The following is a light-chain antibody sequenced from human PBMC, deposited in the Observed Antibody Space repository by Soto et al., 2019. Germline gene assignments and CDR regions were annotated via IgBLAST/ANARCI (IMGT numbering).Light chain of an antibody. CDR2: GAS. J-gene: IGKJ1*01. CDR3: QQYGSLSWT. Sequence: DIVLTQSPGTLSLSPGERATLSCGASRTVIRNNLAWHQQKPGQAPRIIILGASGRATGIPDRFSGSGSGTDFTLTITRLEPEDFAVYYCQQYGSLSWTLGQGTKVDIK. CDR1: RTVIRNN. V-gene: IGKV3-20*01.